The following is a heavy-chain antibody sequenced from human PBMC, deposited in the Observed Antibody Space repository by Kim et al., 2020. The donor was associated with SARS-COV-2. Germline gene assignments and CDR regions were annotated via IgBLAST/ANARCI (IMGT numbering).Heavy chain of an antibody. Sequence: SETLSLTCAVSGGSISSSNWWSWVRQPPGKGLEWIGDIYHSGHTIYNPSLKTRITISVDKSKKQFFLKLTSVTAADTAMYYCARVCIDYNNGAYYFDYWGQGTLVTVSS. V-gene: IGHV4-4*02. D-gene: IGHD4-4*01. CDR3: ARVCIDYNNGAYYFDY. CDR2: IYHSGHT. CDR1: GGSISSSNW. J-gene: IGHJ4*02.